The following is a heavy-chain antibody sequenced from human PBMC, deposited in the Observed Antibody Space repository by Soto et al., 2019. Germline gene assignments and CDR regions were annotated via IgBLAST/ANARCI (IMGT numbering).Heavy chain of an antibody. CDR2: IYYSGT. V-gene: IGHV4-31*03. CDR1: GGSISSGGYY. CDR3: AIRNGSGSYYVDY. D-gene: IGHD3-10*01. J-gene: IGHJ4*02. Sequence: QVQLQESGPGLVKPSQTLSLTCTVSGGSISSGGYYWSWIHQHPGKGLEWIGYIYYSGTDYNPSLKSRVTISVDTSKNQFSLKLSSVTAADTAVYYCAIRNGSGSYYVDYWGQGTLVTVSS.